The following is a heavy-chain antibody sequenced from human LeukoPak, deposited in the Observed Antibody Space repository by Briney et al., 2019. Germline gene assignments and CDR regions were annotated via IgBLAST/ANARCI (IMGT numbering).Heavy chain of an antibody. CDR3: ASHQDCGGDCYPHYFDY. V-gene: IGHV4-34*01. J-gene: IGHJ4*02. Sequence: SETLSLTCAVYGGSFSGYYWSWIRQPPGKGLEWIGEINHSGSTNYNPSLKSRVTISVDTSKNQFSLKLSSVTAADTAVYYCASHQDCGGDCYPHYFDYWGQGTLVTVSS. CDR1: GGSFSGYY. D-gene: IGHD2-21*02. CDR2: INHSGST.